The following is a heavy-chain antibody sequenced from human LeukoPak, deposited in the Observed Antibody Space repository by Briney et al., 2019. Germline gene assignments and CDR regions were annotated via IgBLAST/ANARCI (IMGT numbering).Heavy chain of an antibody. CDR1: GGTFSSYA. V-gene: IGHV1-69*05. D-gene: IGHD3-22*01. Sequence: SVKVSCKASGGTFSSYAISWVRQAPGQGLEWMGRIIPIFGTANYAQKFQGRVTITTDESTSTAYMELSSLRSEDTAVYYCARDRGLYYYDSSGYPFPDYWGKGTLVTVSS. J-gene: IGHJ4*02. CDR2: IIPIFGTA. CDR3: ARDRGLYYYDSSGYPFPDY.